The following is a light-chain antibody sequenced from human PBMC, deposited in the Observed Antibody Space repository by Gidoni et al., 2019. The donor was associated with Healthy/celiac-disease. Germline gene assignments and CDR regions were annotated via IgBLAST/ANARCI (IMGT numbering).Light chain of an antibody. CDR1: QSISSR. V-gene: IGKV1-5*03. CDR3: QQYSSYPYT. J-gene: IGKJ2*01. CDR2: KAS. Sequence: DIQMTPSPSTLSASVGDRVTITCRASQSISSRLAWYQQKPGKAPKLLIYKASSLESGVPSRVSGSGSGTKFTLTISSLQPDDFGTYYCQQYSSYPYTFGQGTKLEIK.